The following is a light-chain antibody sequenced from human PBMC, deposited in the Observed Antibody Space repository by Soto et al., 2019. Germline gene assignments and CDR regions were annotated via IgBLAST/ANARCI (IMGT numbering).Light chain of an antibody. CDR2: GVS. CDR1: QSVSSTY. V-gene: IGKV3-20*01. Sequence: EIVLTQSPGTLSLSPGERATLSCRASQSVSSTYLAWYQQKPGQAPRLLIYGVSSRATAIPDRFSGSGSGTDFTLTISRLEPEDFAVYYCQQYDRSPWTFGQGTKVEIK. J-gene: IGKJ1*01. CDR3: QQYDRSPWT.